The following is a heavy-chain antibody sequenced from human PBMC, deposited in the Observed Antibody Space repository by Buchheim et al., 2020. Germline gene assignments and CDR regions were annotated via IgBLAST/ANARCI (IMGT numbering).Heavy chain of an antibody. V-gene: IGHV3-30*18. CDR1: GFTFSSYG. D-gene: IGHD3-22*01. CDR2: ISYDGSNK. CDR3: AKNWNYYDSSGYYNGYDY. J-gene: IGHJ4*02. Sequence: QVQLVESGGGVVQPGRSLRLSCAASGFTFSSYGMHWVRQAPGKGLEWVAVISYDGSNKYYADSVKGRFTISRDNSKNTLYLQMNSLRAEDTAVYYCAKNWNYYDSSGYYNGYDYWGQGTL.